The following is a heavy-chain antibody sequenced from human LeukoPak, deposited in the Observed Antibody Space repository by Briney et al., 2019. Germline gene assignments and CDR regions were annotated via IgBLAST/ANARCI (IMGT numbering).Heavy chain of an antibody. CDR2: MNPNSGNT. V-gene: IGHV1-8*02. J-gene: IGHJ5*02. D-gene: IGHD3-10*01. CDR1: GYTFTSYG. Sequence: ASVKVSCKASGYTFTSYGISWVRQAPGQGLEWMGWMNPNSGNTGYAQKFQGRVTMTRNTSISTAYMELSSLRSEDTAVYYCARAMVRGVIIARRWFDPWGQGTLVTVSS. CDR3: ARAMVRGVIIARRWFDP.